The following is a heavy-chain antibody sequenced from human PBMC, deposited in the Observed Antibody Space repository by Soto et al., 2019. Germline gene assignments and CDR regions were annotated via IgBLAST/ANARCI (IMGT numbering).Heavy chain of an antibody. CDR2: ISTYNGDT. J-gene: IGHJ4*02. D-gene: IGHD1-26*01. CDR3: ARDVLLGWEPPTVAY. CDR1: GYTFTNYA. V-gene: IGHV1-18*01. Sequence: QVQLVQSGPEVKKPGASVKVSCKASGYTFTNYAISWVRQAPGQGLEWLGWISTYNGDTDYAQILQGRVTMTTDTYTSTAYMELRSLRSDDTAVYYCARDVLLGWEPPTVAYWGQGTLVTVSS.